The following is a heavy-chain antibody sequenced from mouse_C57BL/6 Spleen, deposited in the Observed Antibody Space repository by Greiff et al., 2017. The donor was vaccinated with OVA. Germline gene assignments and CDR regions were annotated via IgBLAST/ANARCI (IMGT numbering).Heavy chain of an antibody. J-gene: IGHJ3*01. CDR1: GYTFTSYW. CDR3: ARSGYGSSYGGWFAY. D-gene: IGHD1-1*01. Sequence: QVQLQQSGAELVKPGASVKLSCKASGYTFTSYWMQWVKQRPGQGLEWIGEIDPSDSYTNYNQKFKGKATLTVDKSSSTAYMQHSSLTSEDSAVYYWARSGYGSSYGGWFAYWGQGTMVTVSA. CDR2: IDPSDSYT. V-gene: IGHV1-50*01.